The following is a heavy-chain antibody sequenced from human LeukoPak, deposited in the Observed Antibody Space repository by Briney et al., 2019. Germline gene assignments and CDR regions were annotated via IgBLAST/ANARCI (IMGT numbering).Heavy chain of an antibody. D-gene: IGHD2-2*01. Sequence: GGSLRLSYAASGFTFNTYSMNWVRQAPGKGLEWVSSISSSSSYIYYADSLKGRFTISRDNAKNSLYLQMNSLRAEDTAVYYCARETYCTSTNCPIGDYFDYWGQGTLVTVSS. J-gene: IGHJ4*02. V-gene: IGHV3-21*01. CDR1: GFTFNTYS. CDR3: ARETYCTSTNCPIGDYFDY. CDR2: ISSSSSYI.